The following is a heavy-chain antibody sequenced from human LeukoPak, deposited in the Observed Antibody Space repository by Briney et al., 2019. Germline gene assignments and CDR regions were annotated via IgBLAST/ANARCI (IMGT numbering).Heavy chain of an antibody. CDR3: AKSRSNSNNWFEP. CDR2: ISGSGTST. Sequence: PGGSLRLSCAASGFPFSTYAMNWVRQAPGKGLEWVSGISGSGTSTSYADSVKGRFTISRDNSKNTLYLQMNSLRAEDTAVYYCAKSRSNSNNWFEPWGQGNLVNVFS. D-gene: IGHD3-10*01. J-gene: IGHJ5*02. CDR1: GFPFSTYA. V-gene: IGHV3-23*01.